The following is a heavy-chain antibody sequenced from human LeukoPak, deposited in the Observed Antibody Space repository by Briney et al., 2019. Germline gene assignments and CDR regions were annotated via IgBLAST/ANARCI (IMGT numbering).Heavy chain of an antibody. D-gene: IGHD2-2*01. CDR2: IKYSGDT. CDR1: GGSISSYY. Sequence: SETLTLTCSISGGSISSYYWSWIRQPPGKGLEWIGYIKYSGDTNNNTSLKSRVIVSLDTSKNQFSLKLTSVTAADTAVYYCARGTSVWYYYYMDVWGKGTTVTVSS. V-gene: IGHV4-59*01. CDR3: ARGTSVWYYYYMDV. J-gene: IGHJ6*03.